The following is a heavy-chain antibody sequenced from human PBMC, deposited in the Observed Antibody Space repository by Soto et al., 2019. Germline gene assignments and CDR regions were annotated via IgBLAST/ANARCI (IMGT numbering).Heavy chain of an antibody. CDR2: IKSKAHGGTT. CDR3: ASYRHSSGLRRYNY. CDR1: DFILSDAW. V-gene: IGHV3-15*07. D-gene: IGHD3-22*01. Sequence: EVQLEESGGGLIKPGESLTLSCAASDFILSDAWMKWVRQAPGKGLEWVGRIKSKAHGGTTDYAAPLKGRFTILRDDSKNTLYLQMNSLQTEDPAMYYSASYRHSSGLRRYNYWGQGALVTVSS. J-gene: IGHJ4*02.